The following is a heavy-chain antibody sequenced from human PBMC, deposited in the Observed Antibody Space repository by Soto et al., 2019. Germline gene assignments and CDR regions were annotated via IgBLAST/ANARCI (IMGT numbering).Heavy chain of an antibody. V-gene: IGHV1-3*01. CDR3: ARSVGAALSAY. Sequence: QVQLVQSGAEVKKPGASVKVSCKASGYTFTSYAMNWVRQAPGQRLEWMGWINAGNGNTKYSPKFQGRVTITRDTSASTAYMALSSPRSADTAVYYCARSVGAALSAYWGQGTLVTVSS. CDR2: INAGNGNT. CDR1: GYTFTSYA. D-gene: IGHD1-26*01. J-gene: IGHJ4*02.